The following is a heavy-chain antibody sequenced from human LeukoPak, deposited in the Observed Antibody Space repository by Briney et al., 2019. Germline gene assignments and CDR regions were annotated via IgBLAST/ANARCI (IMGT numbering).Heavy chain of an antibody. Sequence: GGSLRLSCAASGFTFSSYAMSWVRQAPGKGLEWVSAISGSGGSTYYADSVKGRFPISRDNSKNTLYLQMNSLRAEHTAVYYCAKDEVAYDFRNCDYWGQGTLVTVSS. CDR2: ISGSGGST. CDR3: AKDEVAYDFRNCDY. CDR1: GFTFSSYA. J-gene: IGHJ4*02. V-gene: IGHV3-23*01. D-gene: IGHD3-3*01.